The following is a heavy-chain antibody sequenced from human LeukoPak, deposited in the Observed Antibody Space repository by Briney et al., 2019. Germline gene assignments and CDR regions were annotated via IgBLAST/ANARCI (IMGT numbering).Heavy chain of an antibody. D-gene: IGHD5-12*01. CDR1: GGSISSGGYY. CDR2: IYHSGST. J-gene: IGHJ4*02. CDR3: ARGPGYDY. Sequence: SGTLSLTCAVSGGSISSGGYYWSWIRQPPGKGLEWIGYIYHSGSTYYNPSLKSRVTISVDRSKNQFSLKLSSVTAADTAVYYCARGPGYDYWGQGTLVTVSS. V-gene: IGHV4-30-2*01.